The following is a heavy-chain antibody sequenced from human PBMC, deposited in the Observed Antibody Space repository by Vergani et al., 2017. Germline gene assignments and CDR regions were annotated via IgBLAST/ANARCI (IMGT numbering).Heavy chain of an antibody. D-gene: IGHD5-12*01. CDR1: GFTFNHYA. CDR2: ISGSGGST. Sequence: EVQLLESGGDLVQPGGSLRLSCAASGFTFNHYAMNWVRQAPGKGLEWVSGISGSGGSTYYAGSVKGRFTISRDSSKNTLYLRMNSLSAGDTAVYYCAKANPRNSGYDYLYYYNAMDVWGQGTTVTVSS. V-gene: IGHV3-23*01. J-gene: IGHJ6*02. CDR3: AKANPRNSGYDYLYYYNAMDV.